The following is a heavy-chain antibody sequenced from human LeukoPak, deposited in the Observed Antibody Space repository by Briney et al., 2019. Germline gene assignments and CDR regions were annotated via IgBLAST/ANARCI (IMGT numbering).Heavy chain of an antibody. CDR2: IYYSGST. V-gene: IGHV4-59*01. D-gene: IGHD4-23*01. J-gene: IGHJ2*01. CDR3: ASMTTVGGPWYFDL. CDR1: GGSISGSY. Sequence: SETLSLTCTFSGGSISGSYWSWIRQPPGKRLEWIGYIYYSGSTNYNPSLKSRVTISVDTSKNQFSLKLTTVTAADTAVYYSASMTTVGGPWYFDLWGRGALVTVSS.